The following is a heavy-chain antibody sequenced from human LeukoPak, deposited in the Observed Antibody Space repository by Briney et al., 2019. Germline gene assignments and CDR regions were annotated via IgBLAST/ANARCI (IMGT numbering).Heavy chain of an antibody. CDR1: GGSISSSNW. V-gene: IGHV4-4*02. J-gene: IGHJ6*02. D-gene: IGHD2-21*02. CDR2: IYHSGST. CDR3: ARAAYCGGDCYPYYYYYGMDV. Sequence: SGTLSLTCAVSGGSISSSNWWSWVRQPPGKGLEWIGEIYHSGSTNYNPSLKSRVTISVDKSKNQFSLKLSSVTAADTAVYYCARAAYCGGDCYPYYYYYGMDVWGQGTTVTVSS.